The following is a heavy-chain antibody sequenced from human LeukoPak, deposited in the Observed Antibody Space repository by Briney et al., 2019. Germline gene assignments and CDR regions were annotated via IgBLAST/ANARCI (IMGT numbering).Heavy chain of an antibody. J-gene: IGHJ3*02. V-gene: IGHV4-59*01. CDR2: IQNRGNT. CDR1: GGSISRYY. D-gene: IGHD6-19*01. CDR3: ARDRTVTAVAGDAFDI. Sequence: SETLSLTCTVSGGSISRYYWSWIRQPPGKGLEWIGYIQNRGNTNYNPSLKSRVTISVDTSKNQFSLKVRSVTAADTAVYYCARDRTVTAVAGDAFDIWGQGTLVTVSS.